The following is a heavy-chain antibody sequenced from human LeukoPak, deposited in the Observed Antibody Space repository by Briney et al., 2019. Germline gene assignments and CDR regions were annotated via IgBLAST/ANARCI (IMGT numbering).Heavy chain of an antibody. V-gene: IGHV1-2*02. J-gene: IGHJ6*03. CDR3: ARGTALRYYYYYMDV. Sequence: ASVKVSCKASGYTFTGYYMHWVRQAPGQGLEWMGWINPNSGGTNYAQKFQGRVTITADKSTSTAYMELSSLRSEDTAVYYCARGTALRYYYYYMDVWGKGTTVTVSS. D-gene: IGHD5-18*01. CDR2: INPNSGGT. CDR1: GYTFTGYY.